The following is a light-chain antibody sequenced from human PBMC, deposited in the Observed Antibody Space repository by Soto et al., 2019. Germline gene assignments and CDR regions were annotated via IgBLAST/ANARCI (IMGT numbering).Light chain of an antibody. CDR2: GVS. J-gene: IGLJ1*01. Sequence: LTQPASVSGTPGQSITISCTGTSSDVGGYNYVSWYQQHPGKAPKLMISGVSNRPSGVSNRFSGSKSGNTASLTISGLQTEDEADYYCISYTTSVTYVFGTGTKVTVL. CDR1: SSDVGGYNY. CDR3: ISYTTSVTYV. V-gene: IGLV2-14*01.